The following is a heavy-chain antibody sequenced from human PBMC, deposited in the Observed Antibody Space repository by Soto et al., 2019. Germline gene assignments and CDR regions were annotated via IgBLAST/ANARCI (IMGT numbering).Heavy chain of an antibody. CDR3: ARGPFPVACSGAFDS. CDR1: GGSISSGDYY. V-gene: IGHV4-30-4*01. CDR2: IYYSGNI. Sequence: TLSLTCTVSGGSISSGDYYWSWIRQSPGKGLEWVGSIYYSGNIYYNPSLKSRVTISVDTSKNQFSLKLSSVTAADTAVYYCARGPFPVACSGAFDSWGQGTLVTVSS. D-gene: IGHD2-15*01. J-gene: IGHJ5*01.